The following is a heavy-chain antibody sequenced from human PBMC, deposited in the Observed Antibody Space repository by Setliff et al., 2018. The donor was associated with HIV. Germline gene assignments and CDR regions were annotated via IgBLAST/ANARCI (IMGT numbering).Heavy chain of an antibody. J-gene: IGHJ3*02. Sequence: ASVKVSCKASGYTFTGYYMHFVRQAPGQGLEWMGWIQTNSGGTKSAQKFQGRVTMTRDTSISTAYMELNSLTSDDTAVYYCARGRHSGTYEAFDIWGPGTMVTVSS. CDR3: ARGRHSGTYEAFDI. D-gene: IGHD1-26*01. CDR2: IQTNSGGT. V-gene: IGHV1-2*02. CDR1: GYTFTGYY.